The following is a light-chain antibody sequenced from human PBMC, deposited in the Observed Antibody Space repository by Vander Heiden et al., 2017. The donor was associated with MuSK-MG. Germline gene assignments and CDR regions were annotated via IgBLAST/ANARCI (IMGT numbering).Light chain of an antibody. J-gene: IGLJ2*01. CDR1: ALPKQY. CDR2: KDS. CDR3: QSADSSGTYHVV. Sequence: SYELTQPPSVSVSPGQTARITCSGDALPKQYAYWYQQKPGQAPVLVIDKDSERPSGIPERFSGSSSGTTVTLTISGVQAEDEADDYCQSADSSGTYHVVFGGGTNLTVL. V-gene: IGLV3-25*03.